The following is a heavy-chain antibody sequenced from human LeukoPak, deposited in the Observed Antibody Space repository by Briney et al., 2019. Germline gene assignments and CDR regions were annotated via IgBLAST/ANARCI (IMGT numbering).Heavy chain of an antibody. CDR2: ISHGGRT. V-gene: IGHV4-38-2*01. CDR1: GYSIRSDYY. J-gene: IGHJ4*02. Sequence: SETLSLTXAVSGYSIRSDYYWGWIRQPPGKGLEWIGSISHGGRTYYNPPFKSRVTTSVDTSKNEVSLKLSSVTAADTAVYYCAGIVGNIEVFDYWGQGTLVTVSS. CDR3: AGIVGNIEVFDY. D-gene: IGHD1-26*01.